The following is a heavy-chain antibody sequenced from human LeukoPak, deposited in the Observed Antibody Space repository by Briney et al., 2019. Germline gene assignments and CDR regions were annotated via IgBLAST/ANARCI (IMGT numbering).Heavy chain of an antibody. V-gene: IGHV3-33*08. CDR3: ATEGASFDY. J-gene: IGHJ4*02. Sequence: PGGSLRLSCAASGFTLSSYAMSWVRQAPGKGLEWVAVIWYDGSNKYYADSVKGRFTISRDNSKNTLFLQMNSLRAEDTAVYYCATEGASFDYWGQGTLVTVSS. D-gene: IGHD1-26*01. CDR1: GFTLSSYA. CDR2: IWYDGSNK.